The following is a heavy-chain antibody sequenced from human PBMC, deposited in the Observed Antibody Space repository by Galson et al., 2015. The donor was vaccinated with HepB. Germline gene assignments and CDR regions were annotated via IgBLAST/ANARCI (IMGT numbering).Heavy chain of an antibody. CDR2: INTNTGNP. Sequence: CKASGYTYTSYAMNWVRQAPGQGLEWMGWINTNTGNPTYAQGFTGRFVFSLDTSVSTAYLQISSLKAEDTAVYYCAEGPPDIVVVPAANQSISYYYYYGMDVWGQGTTVTVSS. CDR1: GYTYTSYA. V-gene: IGHV7-4-1*02. D-gene: IGHD2-2*01. CDR3: AEGPPDIVVVPAANQSISYYYYYGMDV. J-gene: IGHJ6*02.